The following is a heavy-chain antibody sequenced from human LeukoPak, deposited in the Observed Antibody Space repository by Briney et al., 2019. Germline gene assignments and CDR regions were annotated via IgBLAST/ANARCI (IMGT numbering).Heavy chain of an antibody. J-gene: IGHJ5*02. CDR3: ARKGDSSSSQFDP. V-gene: IGHV4-59*01. Sequence: PSETLSLTCTVSGGSISSYYWSWIRQPPGKGLEWIGYIYYSGSTNYNPSLKSRVTISVDTSKNQFSLKLSSVTAADTAVYYCARKGDSSSSQFDPWGQGTLVTVSS. D-gene: IGHD6-6*01. CDR2: IYYSGST. CDR1: GGSISSYY.